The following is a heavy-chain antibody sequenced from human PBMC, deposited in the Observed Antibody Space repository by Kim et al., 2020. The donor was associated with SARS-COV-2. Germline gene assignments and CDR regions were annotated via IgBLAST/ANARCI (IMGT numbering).Heavy chain of an antibody. J-gene: IGHJ3*02. Sequence: SVKGRFTISRDNAKNSLYLQMNSLRAEDTAVYYCAKRYCSSTSCPDAFDIWGQGTMVTVSS. D-gene: IGHD2-2*01. CDR3: AKRYCSSTSCPDAFDI. V-gene: IGHV3-11*01.